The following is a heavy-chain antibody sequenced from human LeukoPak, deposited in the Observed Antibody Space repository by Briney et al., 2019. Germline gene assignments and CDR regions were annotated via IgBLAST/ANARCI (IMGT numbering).Heavy chain of an antibody. CDR2: IYTSGST. Sequence: SETLSLTCTVSGGSISSGGYYWSWIRQPAGKGLEWIGRIYTSGSTNYNPSLKSRVTMSVDTSKNQFSLKLSSVTAADTAVYYCLVSSDGSGIGRFDYWGQGTLVTVSS. D-gene: IGHD3-10*01. V-gene: IGHV4-61*02. J-gene: IGHJ4*02. CDR1: GGSISSGGYY. CDR3: LVSSDGSGIGRFDY.